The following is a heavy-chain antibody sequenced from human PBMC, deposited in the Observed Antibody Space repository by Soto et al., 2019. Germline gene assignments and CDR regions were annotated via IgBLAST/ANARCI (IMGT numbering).Heavy chain of an antibody. CDR3: ARVQEGGYSSSWYRQDILNFDY. J-gene: IGHJ4*02. CDR2: INAGNGNT. D-gene: IGHD6-13*01. V-gene: IGHV1-3*01. Sequence: QVQLVQSGAEVKKPGASVKVSCKASGYTFTSYAMHWVRQAPGQRLEWMGWINAGNGNTKYSQKFQGRVTITRDTSASTAYMELSSLRSEDTAVYYCARVQEGGYSSSWYRQDILNFDYWGQGTLVTVSS. CDR1: GYTFTSYA.